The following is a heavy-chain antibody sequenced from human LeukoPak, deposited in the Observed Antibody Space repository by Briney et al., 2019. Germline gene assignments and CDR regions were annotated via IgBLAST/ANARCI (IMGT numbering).Heavy chain of an antibody. CDR1: GFTFSSYS. CDR2: ISSSSSTI. V-gene: IGHV3-48*01. J-gene: IGHJ4*02. D-gene: IGHD6-19*01. Sequence: GGSLRLSCAASGFTFSSYSMNGVRQAPGKGLEWWSYISSSSSTIYYTDSVEGRFTISRDNAKNSLYLQMNSLRAEDTVVYYCASKVAGTSYYFDYWGQGTLVTVSS. CDR3: ASKVAGTSYYFDY.